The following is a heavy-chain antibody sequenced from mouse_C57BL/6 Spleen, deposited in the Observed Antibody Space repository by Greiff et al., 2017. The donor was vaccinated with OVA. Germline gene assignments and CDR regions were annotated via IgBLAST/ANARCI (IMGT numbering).Heavy chain of an antibody. D-gene: IGHD1-1*01. CDR2: IWRGGST. J-gene: IGHJ4*01. CDR1: GFSLTSYG. V-gene: IGHV2-5*01. Sequence: VTLVESGPGLVQPSQSLSITCTVSGFSLTSYGVHWVRQSPGKGLEWLGVIWRGGSTDYNAAFMSRLSITKDNSKSQVFFKMNSLQADDTAIYYCAKTSITTVVAPYAMDYWGQGTSVTVSS. CDR3: AKTSITTVVAPYAMDY.